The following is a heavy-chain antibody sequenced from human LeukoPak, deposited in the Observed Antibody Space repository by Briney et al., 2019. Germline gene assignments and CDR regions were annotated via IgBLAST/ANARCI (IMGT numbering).Heavy chain of an antibody. V-gene: IGHV3-11*01. CDR1: GFTFSDYD. D-gene: IGHD3-10*01. CDR2: ISSSGSTV. J-gene: IGHJ4*02. Sequence: PGGSLRLSCAASGFTFSDYDMSWIRQAPGQGLEWASYISSSGSTVYYADSVEGRFTISRDNAKNSLYLQMNGLRAEDTAVYCCARELIMVRGVIGYWGQGTLVTVSS. CDR3: ARELIMVRGVIGY.